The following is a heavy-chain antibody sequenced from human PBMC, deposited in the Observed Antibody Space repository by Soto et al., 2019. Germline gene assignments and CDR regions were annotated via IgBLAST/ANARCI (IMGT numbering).Heavy chain of an antibody. CDR3: AKGGELPFDY. CDR1: GFTFSSYG. D-gene: IGHD1-26*01. CDR2: ISYDGSNK. V-gene: IGHV3-30*18. Sequence: PGGSLRLSCAASGFTFSSYGMHLVRQAPGKGLEWVAVISYDGSNKYYADSVKGRFTISRHKSKNTLYLQMNSLRAEDTAVYYCAKGGELPFDYWGQGTLVTVSS. J-gene: IGHJ4*02.